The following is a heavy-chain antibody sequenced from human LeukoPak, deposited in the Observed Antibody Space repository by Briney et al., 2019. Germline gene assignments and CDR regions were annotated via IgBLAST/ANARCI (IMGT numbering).Heavy chain of an antibody. CDR2: IYTSGST. CDR3: ARDLNYYGSGRDYYGMDV. Sequence: PSETLSLTCSVYGGSFNNYYWSWIRQPAGKGLEWIGRIYTSGSTNYNPSLKSRVTMSVDTSKNQFSLKLSSVTAADTAVYYCARDLNYYGSGRDYYGMDVWGQGTTVTVSS. V-gene: IGHV4-4*07. J-gene: IGHJ6*02. CDR1: GGSFNNYY. D-gene: IGHD3-10*01.